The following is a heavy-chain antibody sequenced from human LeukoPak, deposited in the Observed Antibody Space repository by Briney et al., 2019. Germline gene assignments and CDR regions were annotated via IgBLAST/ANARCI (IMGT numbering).Heavy chain of an antibody. CDR1: GGSFSSYY. Sequence: SETLSLTCTVSGGSFSSYYWNWIRQPPGKGLEWIGYIYYDGSTNYNPSLKSRVTISLDTSKNQFSLKLNSVTAADTAVYYCARGYYYDSSGWTIGYWGQGTLVTVSS. CDR3: ARGYYYDSSGWTIGY. V-gene: IGHV4-59*01. CDR2: IYYDGST. D-gene: IGHD3-22*01. J-gene: IGHJ4*02.